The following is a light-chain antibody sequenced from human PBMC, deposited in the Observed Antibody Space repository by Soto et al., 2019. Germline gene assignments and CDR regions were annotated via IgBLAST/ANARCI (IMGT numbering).Light chain of an antibody. Sequence: QSALTQPASVSGFLGQSITISCTGTSSDVGGYNFVSWYPQHPGKAPKLMIYEVTDRPSGVSNRFSGSKSGSTASLTISGLQAEDEADYYCSSYTSRNTLAFGGGTKLTVL. V-gene: IGLV2-14*01. CDR2: EVT. CDR1: SSDVGGYNF. CDR3: SSYTSRNTLA. J-gene: IGLJ2*01.